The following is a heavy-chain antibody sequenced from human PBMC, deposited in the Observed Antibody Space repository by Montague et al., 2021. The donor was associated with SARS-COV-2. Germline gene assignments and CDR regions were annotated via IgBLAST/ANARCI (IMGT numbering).Heavy chain of an antibody. Sequence: SETLSLTCTVSGFSIGSGDYCGWIRQPPGKGVEWFGSIYHSGTTYYNPSLQSRLTMSIDTSTNQLSLRLATVTAADPAVFFCVRVKAGGPRNVFDIWGQGTTVTVSS. CDR2: IYHSGTT. CDR1: GFSIGSGDY. J-gene: IGHJ3*02. V-gene: IGHV4-38-2*02. CDR3: VRVKAGGPRNVFDI.